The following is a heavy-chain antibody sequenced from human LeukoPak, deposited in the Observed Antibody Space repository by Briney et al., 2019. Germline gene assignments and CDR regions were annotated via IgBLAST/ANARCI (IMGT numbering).Heavy chain of an antibody. CDR2: IYSTGST. J-gene: IGHJ4*02. CDR1: GGSISSYY. Sequence: SETLSLTCTVSGGSISSYYWSWIRQPAGKGLEWIGRIYSTGSTNYNPSLKSRVTISVDTSKNQFSLKLSSVTAADTAVYYCARGPIQPSSGWYRATYYFDYWGQGTLVTVSS. V-gene: IGHV4-4*07. D-gene: IGHD6-19*01. CDR3: ARGPIQPSSGWYRATYYFDY.